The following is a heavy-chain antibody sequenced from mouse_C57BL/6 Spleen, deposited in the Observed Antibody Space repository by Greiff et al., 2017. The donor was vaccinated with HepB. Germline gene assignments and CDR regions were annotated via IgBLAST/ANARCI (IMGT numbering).Heavy chain of an antibody. CDR1: GYAFSSSW. Sequence: QVTLKESGPELVKPGASVKISCKASGYAFSSSWMNWVKQRPGKGLEWIGRIYPGDGDTNYNGKFKGKATLTADKSSSTAYMQLSSLTSEDSAVYFCARLDGYYEDWCAYWGQGTLVTVSA. V-gene: IGHV1-82*01. CDR2: IYPGDGDT. CDR3: ARLDGYYEDWCAY. D-gene: IGHD2-3*01. J-gene: IGHJ3*01.